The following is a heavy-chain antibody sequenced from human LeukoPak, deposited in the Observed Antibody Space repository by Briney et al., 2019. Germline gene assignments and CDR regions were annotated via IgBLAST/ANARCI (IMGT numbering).Heavy chain of an antibody. CDR2: ITSSGYDT. J-gene: IGHJ4*02. D-gene: IGHD6-19*01. CDR3: AKDRRETLVGTEDY. CDR1: GFTFSTYA. Sequence: TGGSLRLSCAASGFTFSTYAISWVRNAPGKGLELVSSITSSGYDTYYRDSVQGRFTISRDNSENTVYLQMNSLRPEDTAMYYCAKDRRETLVGTEDYWGRGTLVTVSS. V-gene: IGHV3-23*01.